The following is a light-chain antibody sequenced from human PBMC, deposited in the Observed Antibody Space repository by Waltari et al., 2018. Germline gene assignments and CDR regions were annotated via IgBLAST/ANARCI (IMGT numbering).Light chain of an antibody. CDR2: YTSDSNK. Sequence: QAVLTQPASLSASPGTSVSLTCTLSSGISVDNYRVYWFQQKPGSPPQFLLTYTSDSNKQRGSGVPSRFSGSKDASANAGNLLISGLQSEDEGDFYCMIWHNSAYVFGSGTKVTVL. CDR3: MIWHNSAYV. CDR1: SGISVDNYR. J-gene: IGLJ1*01. V-gene: IGLV5-45*01.